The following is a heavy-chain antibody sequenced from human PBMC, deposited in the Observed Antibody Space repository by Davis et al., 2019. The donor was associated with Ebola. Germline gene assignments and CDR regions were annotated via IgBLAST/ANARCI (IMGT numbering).Heavy chain of an antibody. V-gene: IGHV3-11*01. Sequence: PGGSLRLSCAASGFTFRDYYMSWIRQAPGKGLEWVSYISNSDDTIYYADSVKGRFTVSRDNAKNSLYLQMNSLAAEDTAVYYCVRDPVGTPVYWGQGTLVTVSS. CDR3: VRDPVGTPVY. J-gene: IGHJ4*02. D-gene: IGHD4-23*01. CDR2: ISNSDDTI. CDR1: GFTFRDYY.